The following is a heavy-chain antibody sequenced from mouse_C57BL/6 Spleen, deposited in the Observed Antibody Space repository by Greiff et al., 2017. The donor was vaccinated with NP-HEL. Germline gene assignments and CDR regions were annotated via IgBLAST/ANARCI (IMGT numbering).Heavy chain of an antibody. CDR1: GYTFTDYY. CDR2: INPYNGGT. D-gene: IGHD2-4*01. J-gene: IGHJ3*01. V-gene: IGHV1-19*01. Sequence: EVQLQQSGPVLVKPGASVKMSCKASGYTFTDYYMNWVKQSHGKSLEWIGVINPYNGGTSYNQKFKGKATLTVDKSSSTAYMELNSLTSEDSAVYYCARETMGLRQFAYWGQGTLVTVSA. CDR3: ARETMGLRQFAY.